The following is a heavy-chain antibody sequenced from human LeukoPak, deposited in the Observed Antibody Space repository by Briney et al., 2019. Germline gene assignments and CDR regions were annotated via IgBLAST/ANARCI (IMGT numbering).Heavy chain of an antibody. CDR1: GYTFTSYY. V-gene: IGHV1-46*01. J-gene: IGHJ4*02. CDR2: INPSGGST. Sequence: GASVKVSCKASGYTFTSYYMHWVRQAPGQGLEWMGIINPSGGSTSYAQKFQGRVTMTRDMSTSTVYMELSSLRSEDTAVYYCARGGYSNYVGGCYFDYWGQGTLVTVSS. D-gene: IGHD4-11*01. CDR3: ARGGYSNYVGGCYFDY.